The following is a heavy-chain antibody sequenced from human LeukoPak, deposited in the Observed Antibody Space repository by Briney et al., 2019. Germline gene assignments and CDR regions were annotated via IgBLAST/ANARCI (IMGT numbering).Heavy chain of an antibody. V-gene: IGHV4-59*01. J-gene: IGHJ5*02. CDR2: ISYSGST. CDR1: AGSISSYY. CDR3: AREEDGSGTYYNHWFDP. Sequence: SETLSLTCTVSAGSISSYYWSWIRQPPGKGLDWIGSISYSGSTNYNTSLKSRVTMSLDTSKNQFSLNLNSVTAADTAVYYCAREEDGSGTYYNHWFDPWGQGTLVTVSS. D-gene: IGHD3-10*01.